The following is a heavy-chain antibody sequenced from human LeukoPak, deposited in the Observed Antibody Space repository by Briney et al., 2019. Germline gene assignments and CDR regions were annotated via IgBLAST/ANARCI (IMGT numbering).Heavy chain of an antibody. CDR3: ARNLDGDFNY. CDR2: ISSSGSRR. J-gene: IGHJ4*02. D-gene: IGHD4-17*01. V-gene: IGHV3-48*03. CDR1: GITFSSYE. Sequence: PGGSLRLSCAASGITFSSYEMNWVRQAPGKGLEWVSYISSSGSRRYYADSVKGRFTISRDNAKNSLYPQMNSLRAEDTAVYYCARNLDGDFNYWGQGTLVTVSS.